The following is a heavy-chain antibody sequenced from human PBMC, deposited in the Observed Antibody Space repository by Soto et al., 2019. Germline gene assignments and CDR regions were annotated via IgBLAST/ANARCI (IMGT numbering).Heavy chain of an antibody. CDR1: GGSFSGYY. CDR3: ARGKKGSGGSFPFDI. V-gene: IGHV4-34*01. CDR2: INHSGST. Sequence: SETLSLTCAVYGGSFSGYYWSWIRQPPGKGLEWIGEINHSGSTNYNPSLKSRVTISVDTSKNQFSLKLSSVTAADTAVYYCARGKKGSGGSFPFDIWGQGTMVTVSS. J-gene: IGHJ3*02. D-gene: IGHD2-15*01.